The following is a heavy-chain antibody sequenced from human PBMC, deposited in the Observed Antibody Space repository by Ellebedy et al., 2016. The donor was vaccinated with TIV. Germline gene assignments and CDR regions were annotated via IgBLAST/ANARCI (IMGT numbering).Heavy chain of an antibody. CDR2: IYYSGST. CDR1: GGSISSYY. V-gene: IGHV4-59*12. J-gene: IGHJ4*02. CDR3: ARDRRNGTYTPYYFDY. D-gene: IGHD1-26*01. Sequence: SETLSLTXTVSGGSISSYYWSWIRQPPGKGLEWIGYIYYSGSTNYNPSLKSRVTISVDTSKNQFSLKLSSVTAADTAVYYCARDRRNGTYTPYYFDYWGLGTLVTLSS.